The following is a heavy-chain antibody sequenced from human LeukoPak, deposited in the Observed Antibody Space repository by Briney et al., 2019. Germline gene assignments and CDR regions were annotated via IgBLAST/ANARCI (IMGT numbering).Heavy chain of an antibody. CDR3: ACSPLTSRLGYCTNGVCYYFDY. CDR2: LIPIFGTA. D-gene: IGHD2-8*01. Sequence: SVKVSCKASGGTFSSYAISWVRQAPGQGLEWMGGLIPIFGTANYAQKFQGRVTITADESTSTAYMGLSSLRSEDTAVYYCACSPLTSRLGYCTNGVCYYFDYWGQGTLVTVSS. CDR1: GGTFSSYA. V-gene: IGHV1-69*13. J-gene: IGHJ4*02.